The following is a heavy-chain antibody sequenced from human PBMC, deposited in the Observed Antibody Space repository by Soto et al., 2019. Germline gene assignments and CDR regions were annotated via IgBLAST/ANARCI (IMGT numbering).Heavy chain of an antibody. CDR3: ARDTDCSSTSCYDY. CDR1: GYTFTNYG. D-gene: IGHD2-2*01. J-gene: IGHJ4*02. CDR2: ISAYNGNR. V-gene: IGHV1-18*01. Sequence: ASVKVSCKASGYTFTNYGINWVRQAPGQGLEWMGWISAYNGNRNYAQRVQGRFTMTTDTSTSTAYMELRSLRSDDTAVYYCARDTDCSSTSCYDYWGQGTLVTVSS.